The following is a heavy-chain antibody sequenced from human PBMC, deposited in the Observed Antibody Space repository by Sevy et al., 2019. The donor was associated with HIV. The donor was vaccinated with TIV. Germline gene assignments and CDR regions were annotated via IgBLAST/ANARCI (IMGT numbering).Heavy chain of an antibody. CDR3: ARVKIVRPYFYYYMDV. Sequence: SETLSLTCVVSGFSISSDYYWGWIRQTPGKGLEWIGTTYHSGSTYFNPSLKSRVIMSLDTSKNQFSLKLSSVTAADTAVYYCARVKIVRPYFYYYMDVWGKGTAVTVSS. J-gene: IGHJ6*03. CDR1: GFSISSDYY. V-gene: IGHV4-38-2*01. D-gene: IGHD2-2*01. CDR2: TYHSGST.